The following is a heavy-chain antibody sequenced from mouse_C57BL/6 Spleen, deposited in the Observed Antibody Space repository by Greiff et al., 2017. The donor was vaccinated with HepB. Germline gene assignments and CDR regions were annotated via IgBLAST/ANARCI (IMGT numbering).Heavy chain of an antibody. CDR2: IHPNSGST. J-gene: IGHJ3*01. Sequence: VQLQQPGAELVKPGASVKLSCKASGYTFTSYWMHWVKQRPGQGLEWIGMIHPNSGSTNYNEKFKSKTTLTVDKSSSTTYMQLSSLTSEDSAVYYCARGGDGYTFAYGGKGTLVTVSA. V-gene: IGHV1-64*01. CDR1: GYTFTSYW. D-gene: IGHD2-3*01. CDR3: ARGGDGYTFAY.